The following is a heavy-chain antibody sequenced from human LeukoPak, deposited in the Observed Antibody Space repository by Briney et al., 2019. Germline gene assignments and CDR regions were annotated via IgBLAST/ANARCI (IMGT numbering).Heavy chain of an antibody. CDR3: ARGCEVTTPHSSNWYFDL. CDR1: GGSFSSGSYY. D-gene: IGHD2-21*02. V-gene: IGHV4-61*01. Sequence: PSETLSLTCTASGGSFSSGSYYWGWIRQPPGKGLEWIGYIYYSGSTNYNPSLKSRVTISVDTSKNQFSLKLSSVTAADTAVYYCARGCEVTTPHSSNWYFDLWGRGTLVTVSS. CDR2: IYYSGST. J-gene: IGHJ2*01.